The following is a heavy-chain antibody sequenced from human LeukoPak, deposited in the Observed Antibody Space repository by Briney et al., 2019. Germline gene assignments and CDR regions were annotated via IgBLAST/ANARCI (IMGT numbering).Heavy chain of an antibody. Sequence: ASVKVSCKASGYTFTSYGISWVRQAPGQGLEWMGWISAYNGNTNYAQKLQGRVTMTKDTSTSTAYMELRSLRSDDTAVYYCARVVGYGDKGRFDPWGQGTLVTVSS. J-gene: IGHJ5*02. V-gene: IGHV1-18*01. CDR2: ISAYNGNT. CDR1: GYTFTSYG. CDR3: ARVVGYGDKGRFDP. D-gene: IGHD4-17*01.